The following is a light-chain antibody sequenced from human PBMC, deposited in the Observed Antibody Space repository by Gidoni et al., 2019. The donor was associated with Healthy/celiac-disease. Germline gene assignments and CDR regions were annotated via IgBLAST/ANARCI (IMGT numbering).Light chain of an antibody. Sequence: EILLTQSPGTLSLSPGERATLSWGASQRVTSSYGAWSHQKAGQAPRLLIYGASIRATGIPDRLSGSGSGTDFTLTISRLEPDDFAVYHCQQYGSSPTWTFGKGTKVEIK. CDR3: QQYGSSPTWT. CDR1: QRVTSSY. J-gene: IGKJ1*01. CDR2: GAS. V-gene: IGKV3-20*01.